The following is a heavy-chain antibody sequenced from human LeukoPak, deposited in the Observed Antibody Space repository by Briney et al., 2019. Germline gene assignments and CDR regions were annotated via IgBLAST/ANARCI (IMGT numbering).Heavy chain of an antibody. CDR1: GFTFSSYT. CDR3: TRDWDNWNYDRSFDY. CDR2: IRSKAYGGTT. J-gene: IGHJ4*02. Sequence: PGGSLRLSCAASGFTFSSYTMSWVRQAPGKGLEWVGFIRSKAYGGTTEYAASVKGRFTISRDDSKSIAYLQMNSLKTEDTAVYYCTRDWDNWNYDRSFDYWGQGTLVTVSS. D-gene: IGHD1-7*01. V-gene: IGHV3-49*04.